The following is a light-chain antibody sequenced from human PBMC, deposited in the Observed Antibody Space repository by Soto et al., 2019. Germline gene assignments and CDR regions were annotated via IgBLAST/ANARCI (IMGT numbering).Light chain of an antibody. CDR3: QQSNSYPFT. V-gene: IGKV1-12*01. Sequence: DLQMTQSPSSVSASVGDRVTITCRASQDIGTWLAWFQQKPGKAPNLLIYAASSLQSGVPSRFSGSGSGTDFTLTISSLQAEDFATYYCQQSNSYPFTFGPGTKVDV. CDR2: AAS. CDR1: QDIGTW. J-gene: IGKJ3*01.